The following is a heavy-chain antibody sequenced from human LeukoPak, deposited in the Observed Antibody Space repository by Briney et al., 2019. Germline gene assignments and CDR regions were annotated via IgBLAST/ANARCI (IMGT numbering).Heavy chain of an antibody. V-gene: IGHV1-46*01. D-gene: IGHD3-10*01. J-gene: IGHJ6*02. CDR3: ARRKGPRAGYYYGMDV. Sequence: ASVKVSFKASGYTFTGYYMHWVRQAPGQGLEWKGIINPSGGSTSYAQKFQGRVTMTRDTSTSTVYMKLSSLGSEDTAVYYCARRKGPRAGYYYGMDVWGQGTTVTVSS. CDR1: GYTFTGYY. CDR2: INPSGGST.